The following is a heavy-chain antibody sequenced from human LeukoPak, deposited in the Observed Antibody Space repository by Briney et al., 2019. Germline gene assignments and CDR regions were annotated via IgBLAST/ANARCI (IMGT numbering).Heavy chain of an antibody. CDR2: ISWDGGST. D-gene: IGHD3-3*01. J-gene: IGHJ6*03. CDR1: GFTFDDYT. CDR3: AKDLEIFGVADFYYYYMDI. V-gene: IGHV3-43*01. Sequence: GGSLRLSCAASGFTFDDYTMHWVRQAPGKGLEWVSLISWDGGSTYYADSVKGRFTISRDNSKNSLYLQMNSLRTEDTALYYCAKDLEIFGVADFYYYYMDIWGQGTMVTVSS.